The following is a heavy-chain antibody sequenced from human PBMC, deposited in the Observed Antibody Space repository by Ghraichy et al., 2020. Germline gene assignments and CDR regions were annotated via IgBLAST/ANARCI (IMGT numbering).Heavy chain of an antibody. Sequence: LPLTCAASGFTVSSKSMSWVRQAPGKGLEWVSLIYSGGSIYYADSAKGRFTISRDNSKNTLYLQMNSLRAEDTAVYYRATLRDSSWYDWGQGTLVTVSS. J-gene: IGHJ4*02. CDR3: ATLRDSSWYD. CDR2: IYSGGSI. D-gene: IGHD6-13*01. V-gene: IGHV3-53*01. CDR1: GFTVSSKS.